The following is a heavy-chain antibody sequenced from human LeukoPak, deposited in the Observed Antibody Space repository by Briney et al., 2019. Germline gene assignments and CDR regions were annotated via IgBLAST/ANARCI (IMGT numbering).Heavy chain of an antibody. J-gene: IGHJ4*02. V-gene: IGHV3-9*01. Sequence: GGSLRLSCAASGFPFDDYAMHWARQAPGKGLEWVSVISWNSGHIVYVDSVKGRFTMSRDNAKNSLYLQMNSLRAEDTALYHCVRDYQHGYNYGYFDYWGRGTLVSVSS. CDR2: ISWNSGHI. CDR3: VRDYQHGYNYGYFDY. CDR1: GFPFDDYA. D-gene: IGHD5-18*01.